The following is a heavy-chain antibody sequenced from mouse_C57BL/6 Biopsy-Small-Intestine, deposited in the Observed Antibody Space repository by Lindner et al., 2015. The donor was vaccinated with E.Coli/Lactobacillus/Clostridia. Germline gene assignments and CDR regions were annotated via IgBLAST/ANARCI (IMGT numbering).Heavy chain of an antibody. D-gene: IGHD1-1*01. V-gene: IGHV2-9-1*01. CDR1: GFSLTSYA. CDR3: ARFTTVVGYYFDY. Sequence: VQLQESGPGLVAPSQSLSITCTVSGFSLTSYAISWVRQPPGKGLEWLGVIWTGRGTNYNSALKSRLSISKDNSKSQVFLKMNSLQTDDTARYYCARFTTVVGYYFDYWGQGTTLTVSS. J-gene: IGHJ2*01. CDR2: IWTGRGT.